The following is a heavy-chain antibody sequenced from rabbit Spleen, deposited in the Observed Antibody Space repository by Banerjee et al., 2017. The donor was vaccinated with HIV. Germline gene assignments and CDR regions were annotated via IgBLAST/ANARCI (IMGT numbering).Heavy chain of an antibody. CDR3: ARDYVNAFDP. J-gene: IGHJ2*01. Sequence: QSLEESGGDLVKPGASLTLTCTASGVSFSSSSYMCWVRQAPGKGLEWIACIDTNDGDTDYASWAKGRFTFSKTSSTTVTLQMTSLTAADTATYFCARDYVNAFDPWGQGTLVTVS. CDR2: IDTNDGDT. D-gene: IGHD4-2*01. CDR1: GVSFSSSSY. V-gene: IGHV1S40*01.